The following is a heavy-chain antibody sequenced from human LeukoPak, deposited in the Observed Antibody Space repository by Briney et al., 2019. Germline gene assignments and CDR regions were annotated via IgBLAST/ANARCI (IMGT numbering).Heavy chain of an antibody. Sequence: GASVKVSCKASGYTFTGFYMHWVRRAPGQGLEWMGWINPNSGGTNYAQKFQGRVTMTRDTSISTAYMELSRLRSDDTAVYYCARVTAAAGTRGEGDYFDYWGQGTLVTVSS. V-gene: IGHV1-2*02. CDR2: INPNSGGT. CDR1: GYTFTGFY. J-gene: IGHJ4*02. CDR3: ARVTAAAGTRGEGDYFDY. D-gene: IGHD6-13*01.